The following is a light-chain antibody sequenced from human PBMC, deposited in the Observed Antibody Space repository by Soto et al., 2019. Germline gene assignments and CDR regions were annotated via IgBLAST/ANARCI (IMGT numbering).Light chain of an antibody. J-gene: IGKJ4*01. CDR3: QQYTEWPLT. CDR1: QSVSDN. CDR2: AAS. Sequence: IVMTQSPVTLSVSPGERVALSCWASQSVSDNLAWYQKKPGQAPRLLIYAASTRATGITARFSGSGSGTEFTLTISSLQSEDFAVYYCQQYTEWPLTFGGGTKVEIK. V-gene: IGKV3-15*01.